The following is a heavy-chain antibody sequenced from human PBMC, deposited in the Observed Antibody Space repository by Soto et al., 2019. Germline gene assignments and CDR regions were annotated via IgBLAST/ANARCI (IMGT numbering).Heavy chain of an antibody. CDR3: ARRLVVAAWNTANDAFDI. Sequence: PSETLSLTCTVSGGSIGSYYWSWIRQPPGKGLEWIGYIYYSGSTNYNPSLKSRVTISVDTSKNQFSLKLSSVTAADTAVYYCARRLVVAAWNTANDAFDIWGQGTMVTVSS. D-gene: IGHD2-15*01. J-gene: IGHJ3*02. V-gene: IGHV4-59*01. CDR2: IYYSGST. CDR1: GGSIGSYY.